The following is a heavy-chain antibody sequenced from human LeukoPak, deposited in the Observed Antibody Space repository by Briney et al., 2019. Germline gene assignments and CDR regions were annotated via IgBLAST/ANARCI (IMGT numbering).Heavy chain of an antibody. V-gene: IGHV1-8*01. CDR2: MNPKNGNK. Sequence: GGSVKISCKASGYTFTSYDINWVRHATGQGVEGMGWMNPKNGNKRYAQNFQGRVTMTRKNSIRTAHIEQSNLRSEETAVYYCARVTGSIDYWGQGTLVTVSS. CDR3: ARVTGSIDY. D-gene: IGHD1-26*01. CDR1: GYTFTSYD. J-gene: IGHJ4*02.